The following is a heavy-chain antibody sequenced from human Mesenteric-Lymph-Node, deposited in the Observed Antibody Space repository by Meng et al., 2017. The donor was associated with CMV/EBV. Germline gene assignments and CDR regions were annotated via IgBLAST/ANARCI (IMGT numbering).Heavy chain of an antibody. CDR3: ARAQYYDFWSGYASYYYGMDV. J-gene: IGHJ6*02. Sequence: GESLKISCAASGFTFSSYAMSWVRQAPGKGLEWVSTISGSGGSTYYADSVKGRFTISRDNSKNTLYLQMNSLRAEDTAVYYCARAQYYDFWSGYASYYYGMDVWGQGTTVTVSS. CDR1: GFTFSSYA. D-gene: IGHD3-3*01. CDR2: ISGSGGST. V-gene: IGHV3-23*01.